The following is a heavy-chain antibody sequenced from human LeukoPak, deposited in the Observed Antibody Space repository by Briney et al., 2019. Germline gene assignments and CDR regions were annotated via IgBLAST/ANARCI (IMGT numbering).Heavy chain of an antibody. Sequence: GGSLRLSCTASGFTFGAYAMSLVRQAPGKGLEWVGRIKSKTDGGTTDYAAPVKGRFTISRDDSKNTLYLQMNSLKTEDTAVYYCATYRSGWWWGRGTLVTVSS. V-gene: IGHV3-15*01. CDR3: ATYRSGWW. CDR2: IKSKTDGGTT. D-gene: IGHD6-19*01. CDR1: GFTFGAYA. J-gene: IGHJ4*02.